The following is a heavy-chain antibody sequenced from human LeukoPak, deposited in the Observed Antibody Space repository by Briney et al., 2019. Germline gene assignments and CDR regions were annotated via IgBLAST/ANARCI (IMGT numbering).Heavy chain of an antibody. CDR2: INHSGST. D-gene: IGHD6-19*01. V-gene: IGHV4-34*01. CDR1: GGSFSGYY. CDR3: ASSSRGWADY. J-gene: IGHJ4*02. Sequence: PSETLSLTCAVYGGSFSGYYWSWIRQPPGKGLEWIGEINHSGSTNYNPSLKSRVTMSVDTSKNQFSLKLSSVTAADTAVYYCASSSRGWADYWGQGTLVTVSS.